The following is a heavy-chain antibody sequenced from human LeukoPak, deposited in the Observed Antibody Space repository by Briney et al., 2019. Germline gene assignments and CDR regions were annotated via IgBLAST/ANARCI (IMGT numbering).Heavy chain of an antibody. D-gene: IGHD2-15*01. CDR1: GYTFTSYG. Sequence: WASVKVSCKASGYTFTSYGISWVRQAPGQGLEWMGWISAYNGNTNYAQKLQGRVTMTSNNYISTAYMELSSLDSEDTALYYCVRATVSGHCLDGSCYRLEHWGQGTLLTVSS. CDR2: ISAYNGNT. J-gene: IGHJ4*02. CDR3: VRATVSGHCLDGSCYRLEH. V-gene: IGHV1-18*01.